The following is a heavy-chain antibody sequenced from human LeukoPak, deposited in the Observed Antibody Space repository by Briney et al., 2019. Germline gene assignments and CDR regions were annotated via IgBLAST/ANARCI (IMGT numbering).Heavy chain of an antibody. Sequence: SETLSLTCAVSGGSIIGGTYYWVWIRQPPGKGLERVGSIFYTGHTFYNPSLKSRLSISLDTSKNQFSLKLNSVTAADTAVYYCARNHFLGGAFDLWGQGTVVTVSS. CDR1: GGSIIGGTYY. CDR2: IFYTGHT. J-gene: IGHJ3*01. CDR3: ARNHFLGGAFDL. V-gene: IGHV4-39*01. D-gene: IGHD3-16*01.